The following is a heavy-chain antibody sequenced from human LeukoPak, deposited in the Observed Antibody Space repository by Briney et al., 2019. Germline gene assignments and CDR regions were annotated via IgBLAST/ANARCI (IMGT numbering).Heavy chain of an antibody. Sequence: GGSLRLSCAASGFTFSSYGMHWVRQAPGKGLEWVAFIRYDGSNKYYADSVKGRFTISRDNAKNSLYLQMNSLRAEDTAVYYCARDRATYYYGSGSYYPSPHYYMDVWGKGTTVTVSS. CDR2: IRYDGSNK. CDR1: GFTFSSYG. D-gene: IGHD3-10*01. V-gene: IGHV3-30*02. CDR3: ARDRATYYYGSGSYYPSPHYYMDV. J-gene: IGHJ6*03.